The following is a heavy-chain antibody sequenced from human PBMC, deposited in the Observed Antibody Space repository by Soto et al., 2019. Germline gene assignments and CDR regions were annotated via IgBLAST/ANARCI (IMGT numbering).Heavy chain of an antibody. CDR2: ISGSGGST. V-gene: IGHV3-23*01. CDR1: GFTFSSYA. D-gene: IGHD3-22*01. CDR3: AKGLRDYDSSGYYLDY. J-gene: IGHJ4*02. Sequence: EVQLLESGGGLVQPGGSLRLSCAASGFTFSSYAMSWVRQAPGKGLEWVSAISGSGGSTYYADSVKGRFTISRDNSKNTLYLQMNSLGAEDTAVYYCAKGLRDYDSSGYYLDYWGQGTLVTVSS.